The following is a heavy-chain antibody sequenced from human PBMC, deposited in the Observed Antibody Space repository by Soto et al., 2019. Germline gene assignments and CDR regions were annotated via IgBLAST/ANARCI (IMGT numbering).Heavy chain of an antibody. D-gene: IGHD3-22*01. Sequence: QVQLVQSGAEVKKPGSSVKVSCKASGGTFSSYAISWVRQAPGQGLEWMGGIIPIFGTANYAQKFQGRVTITAHESTSTAYMGLSSLRSEDTAVYYCARFPHRLDSSGYYAWGQGTLVTVSS. J-gene: IGHJ5*02. CDR2: IIPIFGTA. CDR3: ARFPHRLDSSGYYA. V-gene: IGHV1-69*01. CDR1: GGTFSSYA.